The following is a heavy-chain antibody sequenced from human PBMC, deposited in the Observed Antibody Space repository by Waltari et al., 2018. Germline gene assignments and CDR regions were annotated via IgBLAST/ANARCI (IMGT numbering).Heavy chain of an antibody. J-gene: IGHJ4*02. CDR1: GGSFSGYF. Sequence: QVQLQQGGAGLLKPSETLSLTCAVYGGSFSGYFRIWIRQPPGKGLEWIGEINHSGSTNYNPSLKSRVTISVDTSKNQFSLKLSSVTAADTAVYYCAVGRHFRKGSRDYWGQGTLVTVSS. V-gene: IGHV4-34*01. CDR3: AVGRHFRKGSRDY. CDR2: INHSGST.